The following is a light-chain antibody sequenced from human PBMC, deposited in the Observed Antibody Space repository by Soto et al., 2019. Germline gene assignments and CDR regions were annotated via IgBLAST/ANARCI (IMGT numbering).Light chain of an antibody. Sequence: QSLLTQPPSASRTPGQRVTISCSGTTSNIGRNTVDWYQQLPGTAPKLLIFNTNQRPAGVPDRFSASKSGTSASLAISGLLSDHDTDYYCAVWDDSLNGVIFGGGTKLTVL. J-gene: IGLJ2*01. CDR2: NTN. CDR3: AVWDDSLNGVI. V-gene: IGLV1-44*01. CDR1: TSNIGRNT.